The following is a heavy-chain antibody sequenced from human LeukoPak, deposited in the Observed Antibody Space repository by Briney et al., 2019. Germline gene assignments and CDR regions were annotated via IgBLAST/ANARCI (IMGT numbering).Heavy chain of an antibody. V-gene: IGHV1-24*01. CDR3: ATGFDWLLGY. D-gene: IGHD3-9*01. Sequence: ASVKVSCKVSGYRLTALSMHWVRQAPGKGLEWMGGFDHEDDETIYAQKFQARVTITEDTSTDTAYMELSSLRSEDTAVYYCATGFDWLLGYWGQGTLVTVSS. J-gene: IGHJ4*02. CDR2: FDHEDDET. CDR1: GYRLTALS.